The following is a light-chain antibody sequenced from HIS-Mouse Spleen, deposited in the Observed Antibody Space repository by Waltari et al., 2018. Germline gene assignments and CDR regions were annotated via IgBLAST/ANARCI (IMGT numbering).Light chain of an antibody. CDR1: HIASKR. Sequence: SYVLTQPPSVSGAPGQTARITCGGNHIASKRLHWYQQKPGQAPVLVVYDDSDRPSGIPERFSGSNSGNTATLTISRVEAGDEADYYCQVWDSSSDPVFGTGTKVTVL. V-gene: IGLV3-21*02. J-gene: IGLJ1*01. CDR2: DDS. CDR3: QVWDSSSDPV.